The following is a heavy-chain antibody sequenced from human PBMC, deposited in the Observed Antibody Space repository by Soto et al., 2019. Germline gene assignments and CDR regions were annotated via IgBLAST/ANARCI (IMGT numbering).Heavy chain of an antibody. J-gene: IGHJ6*02. CDR2: IKQDGSEK. Sequence: GGSLRLSCAASGFTFSSYWMSWVRQAPGKGLEWVANIKQDGSEKHYVDSVKGRLTISRDNSKNTLYLQMDSLRSEDTAVYYCATSYSGYDYHYYYGMDVWGQGTTVTVSS. D-gene: IGHD5-12*01. CDR1: GFTFSSYW. CDR3: ATSYSGYDYHYYYGMDV. V-gene: IGHV3-7*02.